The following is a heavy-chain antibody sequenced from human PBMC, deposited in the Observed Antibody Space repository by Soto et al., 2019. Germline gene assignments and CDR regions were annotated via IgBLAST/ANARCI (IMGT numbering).Heavy chain of an antibody. J-gene: IGHJ4*02. CDR2: ISYEGSAK. CDR3: AKDHLWYSGSYLFDS. CDR1: GFTFSSYG. D-gene: IGHD1-26*01. Sequence: QVQLVESGGGVVQPGRSLRLSCAASGFTFSSYGMHWVRQVPGKGLEWVALISYEGSAKYYADSVKGRFTISRDNSKNTLYLQMDRLRAEDTAIYYFAKDHLWYSGSYLFDSWGQGALVTVSS. V-gene: IGHV3-30*18.